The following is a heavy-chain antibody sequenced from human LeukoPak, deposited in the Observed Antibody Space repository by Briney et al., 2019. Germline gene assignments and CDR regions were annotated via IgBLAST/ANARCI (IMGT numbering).Heavy chain of an antibody. J-gene: IGHJ6*03. CDR2: INSDGSST. D-gene: IGHD3-9*01. CDR1: GFTFSSYW. V-gene: IGHV3-74*01. Sequence: GGSLRLSCAASGFTFSSYWMHWVRQAPGKGLAWVSRINSDGSSTSYADSVKGRFTISRDNAKNTPYLQMNSLRAEDTAVYYCEGILTGPDYYYMDVWGKGTAVTVSS. CDR3: EGILTGPDYYYMDV.